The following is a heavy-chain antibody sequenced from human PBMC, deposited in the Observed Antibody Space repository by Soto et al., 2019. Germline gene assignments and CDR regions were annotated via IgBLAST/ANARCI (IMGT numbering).Heavy chain of an antibody. CDR1: GFTFSDHY. J-gene: IGHJ4*02. D-gene: IGHD3-22*01. Sequence: GGSLRLSCAASGFTFSDHYMSWIRQAPGKGLEWISHINPSGTYTQHADSVKGRFTISRDNAENSLYLQMNSLRTEDTALYYCAKGYNYDRSAHPDYWGQGTLVTVSS. CDR2: INPSGTYT. V-gene: IGHV3-11*05. CDR3: AKGYNYDRSAHPDY.